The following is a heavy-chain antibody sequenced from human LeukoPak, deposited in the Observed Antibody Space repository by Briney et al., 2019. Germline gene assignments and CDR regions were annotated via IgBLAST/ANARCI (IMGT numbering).Heavy chain of an antibody. Sequence: SETLSLTCTVSSGSISSDYWSWIRQPPGKGLEWIGYIHYSGNTYYNPSLKSRLTMSVDTSKNQFSLKLRSVSAADTAVYYCARQLKALYVAAPGASSSWGQGTLVTVSS. CDR3: ARQLKALYVAAPGASSS. V-gene: IGHV4-59*04. CDR1: SGSISSDY. D-gene: IGHD3-16*02. J-gene: IGHJ5*02. CDR2: IHYSGNT.